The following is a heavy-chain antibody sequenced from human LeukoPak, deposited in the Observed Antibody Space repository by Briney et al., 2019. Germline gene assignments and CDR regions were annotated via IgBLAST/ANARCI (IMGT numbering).Heavy chain of an antibody. D-gene: IGHD6-19*01. CDR2: ISYDGSNK. V-gene: IGHV3-30-3*01. Sequence: PGRSLRLSCAVSGFTFSSYSMHWVRQAPGKGLEWVAVISYDGSNKYYADSVKGRFTISRDNSKNTLYLQMNSLRAEDTAVYYCARAGAVAGILDYWGQGTLVTVSS. CDR1: GFTFSSYS. CDR3: ARAGAVAGILDY. J-gene: IGHJ4*02.